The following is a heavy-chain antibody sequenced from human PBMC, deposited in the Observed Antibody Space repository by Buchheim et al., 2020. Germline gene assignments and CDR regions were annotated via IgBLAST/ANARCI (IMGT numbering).Heavy chain of an antibody. CDR3: ARAYDFWSGYYGLGYYYMDV. Sequence: EVQLVESGGGLVQPGGSLRLSCAASGFTFSSYWMSWVRQAPGKGLEWVANIKQDGSEKYYVDSVKGRFTISRDNAKNSLYLKMNSLRAEDTAVYYCARAYDFWSGYYGLGYYYMDVWGKGTT. CDR1: GFTFSSYW. V-gene: IGHV3-7*01. D-gene: IGHD3-3*01. CDR2: IKQDGSEK. J-gene: IGHJ6*03.